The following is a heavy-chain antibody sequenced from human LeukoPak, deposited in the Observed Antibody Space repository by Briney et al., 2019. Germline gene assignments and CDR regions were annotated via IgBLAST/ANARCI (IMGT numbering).Heavy chain of an antibody. D-gene: IGHD7-27*01. CDR2: ITTSDGNT. V-gene: IGHV3-23*01. CDR3: AKDGGLWVSAHWGDS. J-gene: IGHJ4*02. CDR1: GFTVRSSYT. Sequence: GSLRLSCAASGFTVRSSYTMSLVRPAPGEGLEWVSTITTSDGNTYYADSVKGRFTVSRDNSKNTLFLQMNSLRAEDTAVYYCAKDGGLWVSAHWGDSWGRGTLVTVSS.